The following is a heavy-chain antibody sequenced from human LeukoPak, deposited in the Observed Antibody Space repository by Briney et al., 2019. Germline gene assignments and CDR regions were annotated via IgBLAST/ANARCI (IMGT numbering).Heavy chain of an antibody. CDR1: GGSISSSNYY. J-gene: IGHJ4*02. V-gene: IGHV4-39*01. CDR3: ARDFGDYRVDY. CDR2: IHYSGNT. Sequence: SETLSLPCTASGGSISSSNYYWGWIRQPPGKGLEWIGTIHYSGNTYYNPSLKSRVAISVDTSKNQFSLRLSSVTAADTAVYYCARDFGDYRVDYWGQGTLVTVSS. D-gene: IGHD4-17*01.